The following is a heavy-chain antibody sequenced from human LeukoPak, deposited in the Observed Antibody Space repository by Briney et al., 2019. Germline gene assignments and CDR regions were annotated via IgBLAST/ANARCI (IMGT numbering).Heavy chain of an antibody. J-gene: IGHJ4*02. Sequence: PGGSLRLSCAASGFTFSSYSMNWVRQAPGKGLEWVSYISSSSSTIYYADSVKGRFTISRDNSKNTLYLQMNSLRAEDTAVYYCARSHGSSWYGGTFDYWGQGTLVTVSS. D-gene: IGHD6-13*01. CDR1: GFTFSSYS. CDR3: ARSHGSSWYGGTFDY. CDR2: ISSSSSTI. V-gene: IGHV3-48*01.